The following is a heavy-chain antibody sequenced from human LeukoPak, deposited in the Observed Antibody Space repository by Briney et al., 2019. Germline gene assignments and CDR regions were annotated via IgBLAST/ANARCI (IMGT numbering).Heavy chain of an antibody. D-gene: IGHD3-10*01. J-gene: IGHJ4*02. CDR2: ISYDGSNK. CDR1: GFTFSSYA. Sequence: PGGSLRLSCAASGFTFSSYAMHWVRQAPGKGLEWVAVISYDGSNKYYADSVKGRFTISRDNSKNTLYLQMSSLRADDTAVYYCAKSGEVIYDYFGYWGQGTLVTVSS. V-gene: IGHV3-30-3*02. CDR3: AKSGEVIYDYFGY.